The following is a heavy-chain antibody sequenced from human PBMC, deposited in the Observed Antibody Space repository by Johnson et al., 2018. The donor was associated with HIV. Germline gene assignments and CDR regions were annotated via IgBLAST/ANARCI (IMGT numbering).Heavy chain of an antibody. D-gene: IGHD3-3*01. Sequence: QVQLVESGGGVVQTGTSLRLSCAASGFTFNTYGMHWVRQAPGKGLEWVALMSHDGSNKYYTDPVKGRFTISRVNSKNALDLQRHNLTTEDTAGYYCAKGYYDSPFGFDIWGQGTMVIVSS. CDR1: GFTFNTYG. J-gene: IGHJ3*02. CDR3: AKGYYDSPFGFDI. V-gene: IGHV3-30*18. CDR2: MSHDGSNK.